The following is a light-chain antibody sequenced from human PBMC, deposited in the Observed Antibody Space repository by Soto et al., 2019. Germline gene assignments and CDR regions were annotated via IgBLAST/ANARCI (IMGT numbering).Light chain of an antibody. V-gene: IGKV1-5*03. CDR1: QSVDTW. CDR3: QHYNDYSRV. CDR2: RAS. J-gene: IGKJ1*01. Sequence: DIQMTQSPSTLSASIGDTVTITCRTSQSVDTWLAWYQHKAGKAPKLLIYRASSLATGVPSRFSGSRSGTAFTLTITSLPPDDFATYYCQHYNDYSRVFGQGTQVEIK.